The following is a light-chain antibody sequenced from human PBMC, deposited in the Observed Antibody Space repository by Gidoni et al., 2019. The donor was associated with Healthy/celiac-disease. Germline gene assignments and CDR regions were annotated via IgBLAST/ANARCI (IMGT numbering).Light chain of an antibody. V-gene: IGKV1-39*01. CDR3: QQSYSTRWT. J-gene: IGKJ1*01. CDR2: AAS. CDR1: QSISSY. Sequence: IQMTKSPSSLSASVGDRVTITCRASQSISSYLNWYQQKPGKAPQLLIYAASSLQSGVPSRFSGSGSGTDFTLTISSLQPEDFATYYCQQSYSTRWTFGQGTKVEIK.